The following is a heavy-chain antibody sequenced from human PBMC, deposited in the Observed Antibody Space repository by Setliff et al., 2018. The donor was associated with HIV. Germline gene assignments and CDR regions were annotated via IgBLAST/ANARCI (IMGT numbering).Heavy chain of an antibody. Sequence: GGSLRLSCAASGFTFNNYAMSWVRQAPGKGLEWISSIKSKAYGETKEYAASVKGRFTISRDDFQSIVNLQMDSLKTEDTGAYWCTRVEYNYDRSAYMGSAFWGQGTQVTVSS. J-gene: IGHJ4*02. CDR1: GFTFNNYA. CDR3: TRVEYNYDRSAYMGSAF. D-gene: IGHD3-22*01. CDR2: IKSKAYGETK. V-gene: IGHV3-49*04.